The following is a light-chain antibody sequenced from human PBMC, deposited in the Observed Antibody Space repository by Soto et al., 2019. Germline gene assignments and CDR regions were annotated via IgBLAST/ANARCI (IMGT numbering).Light chain of an antibody. V-gene: IGKV1-39*01. Sequence: IQRTQSPSSLSASVGASVTITCRASQSISSYLNWYHQKQGKAPKLLIYAASSLQSGVPSRFSGSGSGTDLTITISSLKPEDFGTYYCQQSYSTPWTFGQGTKGDIK. J-gene: IGKJ1*01. CDR3: QQSYSTPWT. CDR2: AAS. CDR1: QSISSY.